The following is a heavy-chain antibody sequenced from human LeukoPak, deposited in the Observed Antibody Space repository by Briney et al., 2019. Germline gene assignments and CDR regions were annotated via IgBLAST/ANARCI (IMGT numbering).Heavy chain of an antibody. D-gene: IGHD2-15*01. CDR2: ISGSDGST. V-gene: IGHV3-23*01. CDR1: GFTFSSYG. J-gene: IGHJ3*02. Sequence: GGTLRLSCAASGFTFSSYGMSWVRQAPGKGLEWVSAISGSDGSTYYADSVKGRFTISRDNSKNTLYLQMNSLRAEDTAVYYCAKSVCSGGSCSLSAFDIWGQGTMVTVSS. CDR3: AKSVCSGGSCSLSAFDI.